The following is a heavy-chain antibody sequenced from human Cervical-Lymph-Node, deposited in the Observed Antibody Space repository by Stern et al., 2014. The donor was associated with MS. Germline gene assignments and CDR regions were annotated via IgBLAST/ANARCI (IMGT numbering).Heavy chain of an antibody. D-gene: IGHD2-21*02. J-gene: IGHJ2*01. V-gene: IGHV4-59*02. CDR3: ARDPSTTASDWFFDL. CDR2: ISDTGTT. Sequence: QVQLQESGPGLVKPSETLSLTCTVSGGAVRDYYWTWIRQRPGKGLSWIGYISDTGTTNYNPSLHSRVTITLDTSQNQVSLRLRSVTAADTAVYYCARDPSTTASDWFFDLWGRGSLVTVSS. CDR1: GGAVRDYY.